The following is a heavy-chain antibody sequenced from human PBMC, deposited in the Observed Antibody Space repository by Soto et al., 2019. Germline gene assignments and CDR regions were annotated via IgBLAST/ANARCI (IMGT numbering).Heavy chain of an antibody. CDR3: ARDARGTRGFDEMDI. J-gene: IGHJ6*02. Sequence: QVHLVQSGAEVKKPGASVKVSCKASGYIFTGSHIHWVRQAPGRGLEWMGWINPNSGDTEYAQNFQGRVTMTRDTSFNLVYMEMSGLMSDDPACYYCARDARGTRGFDEMDIWGQGTTVTVSS. V-gene: IGHV1-2*02. CDR2: INPNSGDT. D-gene: IGHD3-9*01. CDR1: GYIFTGSH.